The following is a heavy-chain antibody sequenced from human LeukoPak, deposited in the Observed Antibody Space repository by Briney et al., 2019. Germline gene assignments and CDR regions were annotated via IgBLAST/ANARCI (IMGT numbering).Heavy chain of an antibody. V-gene: IGHV1-3*01. Sequence: GASVKVSCKASGYTFTSYAMHWVRQAPGQRLEWMGWINAGNGNTKYSQKFQGRVTITRDTSASTAYMELSSLRSEDTAVYYCARAYYYGSGSPPSGMDVWGQGTTVTVSS. CDR3: ARAYYYGSGSPPSGMDV. D-gene: IGHD3-10*01. CDR2: INAGNGNT. J-gene: IGHJ6*02. CDR1: GYTFTSYA.